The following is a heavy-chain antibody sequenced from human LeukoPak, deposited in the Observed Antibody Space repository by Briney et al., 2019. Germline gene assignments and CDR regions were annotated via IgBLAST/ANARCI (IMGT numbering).Heavy chain of an antibody. CDR3: ARDLNWNYVGAADYYMDV. J-gene: IGHJ6*03. Sequence: SETRSLACTVSGGSISSGDYYWSWIRQPPGKGLEWIGYIYHSGSTYYNPSLKSRVTISVDRSKNQFSLKLSSVTAADTAVYYCARDLNWNYVGAADYYMDVWGKGTTVTVSS. V-gene: IGHV4-30-4*08. D-gene: IGHD1-7*01. CDR1: GGSISSGDYY. CDR2: IYHSGST.